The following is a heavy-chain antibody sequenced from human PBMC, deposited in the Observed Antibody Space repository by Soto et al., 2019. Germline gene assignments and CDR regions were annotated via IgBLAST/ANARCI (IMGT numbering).Heavy chain of an antibody. V-gene: IGHV3-30-3*01. D-gene: IGHD4-17*01. J-gene: IGHJ6*02. CDR3: ARDRVVIATVTTYYFYVMDV. CDR2: LSYDGRNK. Sequence: GGSLRLSCAASGFTFSSYAMHWVRQAPGMGLEWVAVLSYDGRNKYYVDSVKGRFTISRDNSKNTLYLQMDSLRAEDTAVYYCARDRVVIATVTTYYFYVMDVWGQGTTVTVSS. CDR1: GFTFSSYA.